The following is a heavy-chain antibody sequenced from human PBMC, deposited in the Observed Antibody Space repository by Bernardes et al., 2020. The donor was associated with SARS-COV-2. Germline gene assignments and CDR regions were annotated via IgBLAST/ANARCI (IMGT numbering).Heavy chain of an antibody. V-gene: IGHV4-34*01. CDR2: LDHSGRT. D-gene: IGHD2-15*01. CDR1: GGSFRGSF. J-gene: IGHJ6*02. CDR3: ARGIVVVEAAMDEADYYGMDV. Sequence: SETLSLTCVVYGGSFRGSFWTWIRQGPGPGLAWIGELDHSGRTHYNPSLKSRVTLSVDTSKNQFSLNVSSVTAADTAVYYCARGIVVVEAAMDEADYYGMDVWGQGTTGTVSS.